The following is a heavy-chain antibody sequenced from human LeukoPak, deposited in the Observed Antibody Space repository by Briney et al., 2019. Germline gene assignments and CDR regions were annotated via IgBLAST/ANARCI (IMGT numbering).Heavy chain of an antibody. V-gene: IGHV4-30-4*01. Sequence: PSETLSLTCAVYGGSFSGYYWSWIRQPPGKGLEWIGYIYYSGSTYYNPSLKSRVTISVDTSKNQFSLKLSSVTAADTAVYYCAKAANPDAFDIWGQGTMVTVSS. CDR1: GGSFSGYY. D-gene: IGHD2-15*01. CDR2: IYYSGST. CDR3: AKAANPDAFDI. J-gene: IGHJ3*02.